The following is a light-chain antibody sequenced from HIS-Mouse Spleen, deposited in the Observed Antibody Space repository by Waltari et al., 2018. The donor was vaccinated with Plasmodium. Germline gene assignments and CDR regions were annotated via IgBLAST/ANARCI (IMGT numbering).Light chain of an antibody. J-gene: IGKJ3*01. CDR3: QQYNNWSFT. CDR2: GAS. Sequence: EIVMTQSPATLSVSAGETATLSCRASQSVSSNLAWYQQKPGQAPRLLIYGASTRATGIPARFSGSGSGTEFTLTISSLQSEDFAVYYCQQYNNWSFTFGPGTKVDIK. CDR1: QSVSSN. V-gene: IGKV3-15*01.